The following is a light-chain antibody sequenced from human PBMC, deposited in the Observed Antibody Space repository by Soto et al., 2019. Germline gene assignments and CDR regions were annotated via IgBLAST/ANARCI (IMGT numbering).Light chain of an antibody. CDR2: AAS. Sequence: DIQMTQSPSSLSAAGGDRVTITCRASQGISNYLAWYQHKPGKVHKLLIYAASTLQSGVPARFNSSGSGTVLTLTIRGLQPQYVATGYCHQYNSARRTFGQGTKVEIK. CDR1: QGISNY. V-gene: IGKV1-27*01. J-gene: IGKJ1*01. CDR3: HQYNSARRT.